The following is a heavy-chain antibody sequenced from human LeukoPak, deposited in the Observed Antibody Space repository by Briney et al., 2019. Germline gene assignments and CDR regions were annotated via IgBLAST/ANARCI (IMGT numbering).Heavy chain of an antibody. J-gene: IGHJ4*02. Sequence: VASVKVSCKASGGTFSSYAISWVRQAPGQGLEWMGWISAYNGNTNYAQKLQGRVTMTTDTSTSTAYMELRSLRSDDTAVYYCARDSTTVTTFDYWGQGTLVTVSS. V-gene: IGHV1-18*01. CDR2: ISAYNGNT. D-gene: IGHD4-17*01. CDR1: GGTFSSYA. CDR3: ARDSTTVTTFDY.